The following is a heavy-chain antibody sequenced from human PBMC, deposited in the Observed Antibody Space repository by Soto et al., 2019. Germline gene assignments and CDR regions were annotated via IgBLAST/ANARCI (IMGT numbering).Heavy chain of an antibody. Sequence: QVQLQESDPGLVKPSETLSLTCIVSGGSVSSYYWSWVRQPAGKGLEWIGRIYTSGNTDYNPSLKSRVTMSLDTSKNQFSLKVRSVTAADPAVYFCARDGVGPHGMDVWGQGTTVTVSS. J-gene: IGHJ6*02. CDR3: ARDGVGPHGMDV. CDR2: IYTSGNT. CDR1: GGSVSSYY. V-gene: IGHV4-4*07. D-gene: IGHD2-8*01.